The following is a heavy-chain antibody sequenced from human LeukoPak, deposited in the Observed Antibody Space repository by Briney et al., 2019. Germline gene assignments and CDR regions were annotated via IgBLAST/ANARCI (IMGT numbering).Heavy chain of an antibody. CDR3: TTDRNGGSSSWYNWFGP. V-gene: IGHV3-23*01. J-gene: IGHJ5*02. CDR1: GFTFSSYA. CDR2: SSGSGGST. Sequence: GGSLRLSCAASGFTFSSYAMSWVRQAPGKGLEWGSASSGSGGSTYYADSVKGRFTISRDNCKNTLYLQMTSLNTEDTAVYYCTTDRNGGSSSWYNWFGPWGQGIMVTVSS. D-gene: IGHD6-13*01.